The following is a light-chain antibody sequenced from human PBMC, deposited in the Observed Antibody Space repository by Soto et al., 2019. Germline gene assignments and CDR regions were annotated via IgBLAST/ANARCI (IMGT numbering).Light chain of an antibody. J-gene: IGKJ2*01. V-gene: IGKV3-20*01. Sequence: DIVLTQSPDTLSLSPGERATLSCRASQSVSSNYLAWYQQKPGQAPRLLIYGASTRATGIPDRFSGSGSGTALTLTISSRKPEDFAVYYCQQYGSSSYTFGQGTRLEIK. CDR1: QSVSSNY. CDR2: GAS. CDR3: QQYGSSSYT.